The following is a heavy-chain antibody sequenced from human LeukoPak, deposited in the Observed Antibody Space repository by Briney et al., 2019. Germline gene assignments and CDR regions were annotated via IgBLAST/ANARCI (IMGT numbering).Heavy chain of an antibody. CDR3: TSQAGYSSSWET. Sequence: GGSLRLSCAASGFTVSSNYMSWVRQAPGKGLEWVGRMRSKANNYATGYATSVIGRFTISRDDSKNTRYLEMNSLKIEDTAVYFCTSQAGYSSSWETWGQGTLVTVSS. CDR1: GFTVSSNY. D-gene: IGHD6-13*01. CDR2: MRSKANNYAT. J-gene: IGHJ5*02. V-gene: IGHV3-73*01.